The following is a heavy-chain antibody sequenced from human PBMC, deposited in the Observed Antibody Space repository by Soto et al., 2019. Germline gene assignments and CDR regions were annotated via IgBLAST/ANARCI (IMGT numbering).Heavy chain of an antibody. V-gene: IGHV1-69*12. Sequence: QVQLVQSGAEVKKPGSSVKVSCKASGGTFSSYAISWVRQAPGQGLEWMGGIIPIFGTANYAQKFQGRVTITADESTSTAYMELSSLRSEDTAVYYCAREIECSGGSCYSGHWFDPWGQGTLVTVSS. CDR3: AREIECSGGSCYSGHWFDP. CDR1: GGTFSSYA. CDR2: IIPIFGTA. J-gene: IGHJ5*02. D-gene: IGHD2-15*01.